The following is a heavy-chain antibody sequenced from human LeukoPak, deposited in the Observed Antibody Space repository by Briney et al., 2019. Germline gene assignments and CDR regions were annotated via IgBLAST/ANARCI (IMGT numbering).Heavy chain of an antibody. CDR2: ISAYNGNT. J-gene: IGHJ6*03. Sequence: ASVKVSCKASGYTFTSYGISWVRQAPGQGLEWMGWISAYNGNTNYAQKLQGRVTMTTDTSTSTAYMELRSLRSDDTAVYYCARSPTVTTFSGLFGRSYYYMDVWGKGTTVTVSS. V-gene: IGHV1-18*01. D-gene: IGHD4-17*01. CDR3: ARSPTVTTFSGLFGRSYYYMDV. CDR1: GYTFTSYG.